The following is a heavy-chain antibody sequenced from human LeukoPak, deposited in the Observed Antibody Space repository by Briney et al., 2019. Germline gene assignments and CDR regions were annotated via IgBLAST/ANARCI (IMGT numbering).Heavy chain of an antibody. CDR2: MYHTGST. CDR1: GYSMSSGYY. D-gene: IGHD3-3*01. Sequence: SETLSLTCTVSGYSMSSGYYWGWIRQPPERGLEWIGSMYHTGSTYYNPSLKSRVTISVDTSKNQFYLKLSSVTAADTAVYFCARGAEYYAIWRGYAGYSDYWGQGISVTVSS. J-gene: IGHJ4*02. CDR3: ARGAEYYAIWRGYAGYSDY. V-gene: IGHV4-38-2*02.